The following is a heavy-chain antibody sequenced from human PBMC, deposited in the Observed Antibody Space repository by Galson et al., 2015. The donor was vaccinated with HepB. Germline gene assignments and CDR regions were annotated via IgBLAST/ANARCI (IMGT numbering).Heavy chain of an antibody. CDR2: ISSSGSTI. J-gene: IGHJ4*02. D-gene: IGHD3-22*01. Sequence: SLRLSCAASGFTFSDYYMSWIRQAPGKGLEWVSYISSSGSTIYYADSVKGRFTISRDNAKNSLYLQMNSLRAEDTAVYYCAREYYYDSSGYYYGGVLGYWGQGTLVTVSS. CDR3: AREYYYDSSGYYYGGVLGY. CDR1: GFTFSDYY. V-gene: IGHV3-11*01.